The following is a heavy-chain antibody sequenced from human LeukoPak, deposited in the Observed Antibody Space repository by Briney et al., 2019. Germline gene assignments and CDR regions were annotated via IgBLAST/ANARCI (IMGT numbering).Heavy chain of an antibody. CDR3: AKTYYYDSGSYPGREFEY. J-gene: IGHJ4*02. D-gene: IGHD3-10*01. CDR1: GFTFSSYG. V-gene: IGHV3-23*01. CDR2: ISGSGGST. Sequence: GGSLRLSCAASGFTFSSYGMSWVRQAPGKGLDWVSGISGSGGSTYYADSVKGRFTISRDNSKNTLYLQMNSLRAEDTAVYYCAKTYYYDSGSYPGREFEYWGQGTLVTVSS.